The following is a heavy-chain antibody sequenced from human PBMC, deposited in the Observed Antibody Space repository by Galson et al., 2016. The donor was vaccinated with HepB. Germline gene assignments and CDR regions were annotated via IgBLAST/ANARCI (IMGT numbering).Heavy chain of an antibody. CDR2: ISSSGGTI. CDR3: AREERGNSGYDYFDS. J-gene: IGHJ4*02. D-gene: IGHD5-12*01. V-gene: IGHV3-11*04. Sequence: SLRLSCAVSGFTFSDCYMSWIRQAPGKGLEWVSYISSSGGTIHYFDSVEGRFTVSRDNAQNSLHLHMTSLRPEDTAVYYCAREERGNSGYDYFDSWGQGTLVTVSS. CDR1: GFTFSDCY.